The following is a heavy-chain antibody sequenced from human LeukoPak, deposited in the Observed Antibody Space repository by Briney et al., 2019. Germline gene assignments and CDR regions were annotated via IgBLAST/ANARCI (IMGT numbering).Heavy chain of an antibody. J-gene: IGHJ6*03. CDR3: ARADTVEGYYYYMDV. D-gene: IGHD5-12*01. V-gene: IGHV1-2*06. CDR2: INPNSGGT. CDR1: GYTFTGYY. Sequence: ASVKVSCKASGYTFTGYYMHWVRQAPGQGLEWMGRINPNSGGTNYAQKFQGRVTMTRDTSISTAYMELSRLRSDDTAVYYCARADTVEGYYYYMDVWGKGTTVTVS.